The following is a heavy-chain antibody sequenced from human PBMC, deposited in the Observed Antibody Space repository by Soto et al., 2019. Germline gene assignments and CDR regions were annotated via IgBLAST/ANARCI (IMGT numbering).Heavy chain of an antibody. V-gene: IGHV3-21*01. J-gene: IGHJ6*02. Sequence: GGSLRLSCAASGFTFSSYSMNWVRQAPGKGLEWVSSISSSSSYIYYADSVKGRFTISRDNAKNSLYLQMNSLRAEDTAVYYCARSLPDHIVVVPAAILMYHFYGMDVWGQGTTVTVSS. CDR3: ARSLPDHIVVVPAAILMYHFYGMDV. CDR1: GFTFSSYS. D-gene: IGHD2-2*01. CDR2: ISSSSSYI.